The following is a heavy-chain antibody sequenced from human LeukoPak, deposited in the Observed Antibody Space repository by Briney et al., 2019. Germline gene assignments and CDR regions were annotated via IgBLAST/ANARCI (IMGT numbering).Heavy chain of an antibody. D-gene: IGHD3-9*01. V-gene: IGHV3-23*01. CDR3: AKEPHMLIGYYTDYFDF. Sequence: PGGSLRLSCAASGFTFTSSAMSWVRQAPGKGLEWVSAVSGSGHTTYYGDSVKGRFTVSRDNSKNTLYLQMNSLRAEDTAVYFCAKEPHMLIGYYTDYFDFWGQGTLVTVSS. CDR2: VSGSGHTT. CDR1: GFTFTSSA. J-gene: IGHJ4*02.